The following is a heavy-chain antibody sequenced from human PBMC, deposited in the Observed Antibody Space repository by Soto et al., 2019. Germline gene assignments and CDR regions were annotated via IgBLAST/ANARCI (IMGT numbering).Heavy chain of an antibody. Sequence: PSETLSLTCNVSGGSITRGGYYWSWLRQPPGKGLEWIGYIYYRAMPYYNPSLKSRVTISVDTSKNQFSLSMTSVTAADTAVYYCARGSALLFYYFDYWGQGTPVTVSS. V-gene: IGHV4-30-4*01. J-gene: IGHJ4*02. CDR2: IYYRAMP. D-gene: IGHD6-13*01. CDR3: ARGSALLFYYFDY. CDR1: GGSITRGGYY.